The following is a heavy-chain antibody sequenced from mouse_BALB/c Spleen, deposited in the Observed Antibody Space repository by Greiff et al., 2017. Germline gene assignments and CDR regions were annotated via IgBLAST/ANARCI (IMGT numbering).Heavy chain of an antibody. CDR2: IDPETGGT. J-gene: IGHJ4*01. CDR1: GYTFTDYE. CDR3: TRRTTVVTHYYAMDY. Sequence: VQLQESGAELVRPGASVTLSCKASGYTFTDYEMHWVKQTPVHGLEWIGAIDPETGGTAYNQKFKGKATLTADKSSSTAYMELRSLTSEDSAVYYCTRRTTVVTHYYAMDYWGQGTSVTVSS. D-gene: IGHD1-1*01. V-gene: IGHV1-15*01.